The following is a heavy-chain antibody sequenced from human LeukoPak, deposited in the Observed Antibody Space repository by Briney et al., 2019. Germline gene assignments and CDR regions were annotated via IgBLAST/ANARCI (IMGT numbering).Heavy chain of an antibody. J-gene: IGHJ4*02. D-gene: IGHD2-15*01. CDR2: ISAYNGNT. CDR1: GGTFSSYA. CDR3: AREGLSSGDSHYSH. Sequence: ASVKVSCKASGGTFSSYAISWVRQAPGQGLEWMGWISAYNGNTNYAQKLQGRVTMTTDTSASTAYMDLSSLRSDDTALYYCAREGLSSGDSHYSHWGQGTLVTVSS. V-gene: IGHV1-18*01.